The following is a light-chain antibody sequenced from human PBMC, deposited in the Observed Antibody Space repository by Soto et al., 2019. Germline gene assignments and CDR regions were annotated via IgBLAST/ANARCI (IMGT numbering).Light chain of an antibody. V-gene: IGKV1-39*01. CDR3: QESYSALWGT. CDR1: QTIYTY. J-gene: IGKJ1*01. Sequence: DIQMTQSPSSLSASVGDRVTITCQTSQTIYTYINWYQQKPGRAPKILIYGASTLQSGVPLRFSGSGSGTDFTLTLRSLEPEDFATYYCQESYSALWGTCGQGTKVEIK. CDR2: GAS.